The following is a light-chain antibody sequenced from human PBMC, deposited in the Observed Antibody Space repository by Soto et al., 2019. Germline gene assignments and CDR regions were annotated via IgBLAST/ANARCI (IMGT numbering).Light chain of an antibody. CDR2: AAS. Sequence: ETVMTQSPVTLSVSPGDTATLSCRASQRVSSHLAWYQQTPGQAPRLLIYAASTRATGIAGRFSGSGSETESTLIIRSLQSEDSALYYCHQYNNWPWTFGQGTKVDIK. CDR3: HQYNNWPWT. CDR1: QRVSSH. J-gene: IGKJ1*01. V-gene: IGKV3-15*01.